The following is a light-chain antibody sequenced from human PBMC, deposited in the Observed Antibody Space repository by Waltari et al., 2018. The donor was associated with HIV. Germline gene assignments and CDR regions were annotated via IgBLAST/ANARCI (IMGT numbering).Light chain of an antibody. J-gene: IGKJ1*01. CDR2: WAS. CDR1: QSVLYSSNNKNY. CDR3: QQYYSTPRT. Sequence: DIVMTQSPDSLVVSLGERATINCKSCQSVLYSSNNKNYLAWYQQKPGQPPQLLIYWASTREAGVPDRFSGSGSGTDFTLTISSLEAEDVAVYYCQQYYSTPRTFGQGTKVEIK. V-gene: IGKV4-1*01.